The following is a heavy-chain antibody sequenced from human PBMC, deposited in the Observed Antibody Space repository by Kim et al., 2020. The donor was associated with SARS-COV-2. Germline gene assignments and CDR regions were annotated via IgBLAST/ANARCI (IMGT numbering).Heavy chain of an antibody. CDR3: ARDWGFDY. CDR2: DSSP. Sequence: DSSPRYSPSFKGQVTISADKSISTAYLQWSSLKASGTAMYYCARDWGFDYWGQGTLVTVSS. V-gene: IGHV5-51*01. J-gene: IGHJ4*02. D-gene: IGHD3-16*01.